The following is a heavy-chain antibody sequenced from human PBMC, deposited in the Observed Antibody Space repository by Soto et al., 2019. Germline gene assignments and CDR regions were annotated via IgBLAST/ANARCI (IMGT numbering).Heavy chain of an antibody. CDR1: GFTFRSYE. CDR2: ISSSGSTI. V-gene: IGHV3-48*03. CDR3: ARVFGAEWWFDP. D-gene: IGHD3-3*01. Sequence: EVQLVESGGGLVQPGGSLRLSCAASGFTFRSYEMNWVRQAPGKGLEWVSYISSSGSTIYYADSVKGRFTISRDNAKNSLYLQMNSLRAEDTAVYYCARVFGAEWWFDPWGQGTLVTVSS. J-gene: IGHJ5*02.